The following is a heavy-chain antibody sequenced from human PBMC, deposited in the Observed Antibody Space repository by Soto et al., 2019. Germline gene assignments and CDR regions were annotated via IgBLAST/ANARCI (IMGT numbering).Heavy chain of an antibody. CDR1: GYTFTSYH. Sequence: QVQLVQSGTEVRKPGASVKVSCKASGYTFTSYHISWVRQAPGQGLEWMGWISAYNGNTNNAQKLQGRVTMTTDTQKSTANADLGTTSSDETSAYYSARHTPPPREWGQRAPASGYS. CDR3: ARHTPPPRE. CDR2: ISAYNGNT. V-gene: IGHV1-18*01. D-gene: IGHD2-2*02. J-gene: IGHJ1*01.